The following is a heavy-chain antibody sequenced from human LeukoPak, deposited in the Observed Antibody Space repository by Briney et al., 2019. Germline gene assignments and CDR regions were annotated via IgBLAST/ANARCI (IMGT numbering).Heavy chain of an antibody. CDR3: ARSSALGWGY. D-gene: IGHD3-22*01. CDR2: TIPIFGTA. J-gene: IGHJ4*02. V-gene: IGHV1-69*01. Sequence: SVKVSCKASGGTFSSYAISWVRQAPGQGLEWMGGTIPIFGTANYAQKFQGRVTITADEATSTAYMELRSLRSDATAVYYCARSSALGWGYWGQGTLVTVSS. CDR1: GGTFSSYA.